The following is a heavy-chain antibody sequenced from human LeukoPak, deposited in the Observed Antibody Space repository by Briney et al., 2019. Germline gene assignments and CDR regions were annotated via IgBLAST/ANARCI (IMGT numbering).Heavy chain of an antibody. CDR3: ARDRVTMVRGVPVDY. D-gene: IGHD3-10*01. CDR2: ISSSGSTI. V-gene: IGHV3-48*03. CDR1: GFTFSSYE. Sequence: GGSLRLSCAASGFTFSSYEMNWVRQAPGKGLEWVSYISSSGSTIYYADSVKGRFTISRDNAKNSLYLQMNSLRAEDTAVYYCARDRVTMVRGVPVDYWGQGTLVTVSS. J-gene: IGHJ4*02.